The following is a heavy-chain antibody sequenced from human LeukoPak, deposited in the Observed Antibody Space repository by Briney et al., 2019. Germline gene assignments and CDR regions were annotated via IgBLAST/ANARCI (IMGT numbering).Heavy chain of an antibody. V-gene: IGHV3-23*01. J-gene: IGHJ4*02. D-gene: IGHD3-10*01. CDR1: GCTFSSYA. CDR2: ISGSGGST. Sequence: PGGSLRLSCAASGCTFSSYAMSWVRQAPGKGLEWVSAISGSGGSTYYADSVKGRFTISRDNSKNTLYLQMNSLRAGDTAVYYCAKPDRITMVRGVIIYPDYWGQGTLVTVSS. CDR3: AKPDRITMVRGVIIYPDY.